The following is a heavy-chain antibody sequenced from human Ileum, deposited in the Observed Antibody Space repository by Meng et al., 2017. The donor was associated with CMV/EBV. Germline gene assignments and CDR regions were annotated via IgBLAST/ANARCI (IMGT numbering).Heavy chain of an antibody. D-gene: IGHD3-3*01. CDR1: GFSLSNSGVG. J-gene: IGHJ4*02. Sequence: ALKESGPPLVKPTPNLTLTCTSSGFSLSNSGVGVGWIRQPPGKALEWLALIYWDDDKRYSPSLKSRLTITKDTSKNQVVLTMTNMDPVDTATYYCAHSKFEEWSFDYWGQGTLVTVSS. V-gene: IGHV2-5*02. CDR3: AHSKFEEWSFDY. CDR2: IYWDDDK.